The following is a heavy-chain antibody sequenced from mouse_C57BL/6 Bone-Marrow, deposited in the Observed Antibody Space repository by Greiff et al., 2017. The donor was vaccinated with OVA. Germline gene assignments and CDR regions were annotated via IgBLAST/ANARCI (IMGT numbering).Heavy chain of an antibody. CDR2: IRLKSDNYAT. CDR1: GFTFSNYW. CDR3: TGSGNYEGFAY. D-gene: IGHD2-1*01. J-gene: IGHJ3*01. Sequence: EVKLMESGGGLVQPGGSMKLSCVASGFTFSNYWMNWVRQSPEKGLEWVAQIRLKSDNYATHYAESVKGRFTISRDDSKSSVYLQMNNLRAEDTGIYYCTGSGNYEGFAYWGQGTLVTVSA. V-gene: IGHV6-3*01.